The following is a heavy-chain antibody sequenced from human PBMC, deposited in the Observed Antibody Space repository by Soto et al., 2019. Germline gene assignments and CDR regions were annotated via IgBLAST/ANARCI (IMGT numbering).Heavy chain of an antibody. Sequence: GGSLRLSCTASGFTFGDYAMSWFRQAPGKGLEWVGFIRSKAYGGTTEYAASVKGRFTISRDDSKSIAYLQMNSLKTEDTAVYYCTRAVSGYSYSYYFDYWGQGTLVTVSS. J-gene: IGHJ4*02. CDR2: IRSKAYGGTT. CDR1: GFTFGDYA. V-gene: IGHV3-49*03. D-gene: IGHD5-18*01. CDR3: TRAVSGYSYSYYFDY.